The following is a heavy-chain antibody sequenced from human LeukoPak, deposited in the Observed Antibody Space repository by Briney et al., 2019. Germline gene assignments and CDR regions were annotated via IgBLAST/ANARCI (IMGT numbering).Heavy chain of an antibody. D-gene: IGHD2-15*01. J-gene: IGHJ4*02. Sequence: GDSVKLSCKASGYTFSGTGWCLYWLRQAPGQGLECMGWIYPNNGATGYAQKFQGRVAMTRDTSISTVYMQLSRLRPDDTAVYYCAGGGPAQVVDFDYWGQGTLVTVSS. CDR1: GYTFSGTGWC. CDR2: IYPNNGAT. CDR3: AGGGPAQVVDFDY. V-gene: IGHV1-2*02.